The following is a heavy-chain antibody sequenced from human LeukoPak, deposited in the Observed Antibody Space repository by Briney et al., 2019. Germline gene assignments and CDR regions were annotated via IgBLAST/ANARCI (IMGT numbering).Heavy chain of an antibody. V-gene: IGHV3-23*01. CDR2: ISGSGGST. CDR3: ASKGLLLWFGELLFPY. CDR1: GFTFSSYA. Sequence: PGGSLRLPCAASGFTFSSYAMSWVRQAPGKGLEWVSAISGSGGSTYYADSVKGRFSISRDNAKNTLYLQMNSLRAEDTAVYYCASKGLLLWFGELLFPYWGQGTLVTVSS. J-gene: IGHJ4*02. D-gene: IGHD3-10*01.